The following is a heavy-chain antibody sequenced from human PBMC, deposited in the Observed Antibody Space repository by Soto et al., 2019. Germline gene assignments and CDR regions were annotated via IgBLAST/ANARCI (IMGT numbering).Heavy chain of an antibody. V-gene: IGHV3-7*03. CDR3: ARAVVGYCSSTSCYGPGD. CDR2: IKQDGSEK. Sequence: EVQLVESGGGLVQPGGSLRLSCAASGFTFSSYWMSWVRQAPGKGLEWVANIKQDGSEKYYVDFVKGRFTISRDNAKNSLYLQMNSLRAEDTAVYYCARAVVGYCSSTSCYGPGDWGQGTLVTVSS. J-gene: IGHJ4*02. D-gene: IGHD2-2*01. CDR1: GFTFSSYW.